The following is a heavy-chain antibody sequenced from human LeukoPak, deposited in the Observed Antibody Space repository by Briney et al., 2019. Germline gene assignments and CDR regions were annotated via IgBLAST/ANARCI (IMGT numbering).Heavy chain of an antibody. Sequence: GRTLRLSCSASGFTFDDYAVSWFRQAPGKGLEWVGFIRSKAFGGTPEYAASVRGRFTISRDDSKSIAYLQMNSLKTEDTAVYYCSRNTVTVQFDYWSQGTLVTVSS. CDR3: SRNTVTVQFDY. CDR2: IRSKAFGGTP. J-gene: IGHJ4*02. V-gene: IGHV3-49*03. CDR1: GFTFDDYA. D-gene: IGHD4-17*01.